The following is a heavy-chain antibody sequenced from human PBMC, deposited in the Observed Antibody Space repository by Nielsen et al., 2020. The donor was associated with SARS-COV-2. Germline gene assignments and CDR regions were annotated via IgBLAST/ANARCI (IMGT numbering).Heavy chain of an antibody. J-gene: IGHJ6*02. CDR3: ATGGGYYGMDV. CDR1: GFTFRRYA. Sequence: GESLKISCAVSGFTFRRYAMSWVRRAPGKGLEWVSAISASGSSTCYGDAVKGRFTISRDNAINTLYLQMNSLRAEDTAVYYCATGGGYYGMDVWGQGTTVTVSS. D-gene: IGHD2-15*01. V-gene: IGHV3-23*01. CDR2: ISASGSST.